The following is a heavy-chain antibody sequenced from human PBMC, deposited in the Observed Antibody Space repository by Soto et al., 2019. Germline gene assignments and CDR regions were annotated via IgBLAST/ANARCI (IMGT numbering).Heavy chain of an antibody. J-gene: IGHJ4*02. CDR1: GFTLTTYA. D-gene: IGHD5-18*01. CDR2: ISYDGSNI. CDR3: ARVSLQLWLRGYFDY. V-gene: IGHV3-30*03. Sequence: QVPLVESGGGVVQPGRSLSLSCAASGFTLTTYAMHWVRQAPGKGLEWVAGISYDGSNIHYVDSVKGRFTISRDNYKNTLYLQMNSLRAEDTAVYYCARVSLQLWLRGYFDYWGQGTQVTVSS.